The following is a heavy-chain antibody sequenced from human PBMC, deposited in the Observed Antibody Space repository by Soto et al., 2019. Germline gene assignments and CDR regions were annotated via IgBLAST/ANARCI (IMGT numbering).Heavy chain of an antibody. J-gene: IGHJ6*02. CDR1: GFTFSNYG. Sequence: QVQLVESGGGVVQPGRSLRLSCAASGFTFSNYGMHWVRQAPGKGLEWVAVIFNDGSNRYHADSVKDRLTISRDNSKDTLYLQMNILRAEDTAVYYGARDDEYSGNGMDVWGQGTKVTVS. D-gene: IGHD3-10*01. V-gene: IGHV3-33*01. CDR2: IFNDGSNR. CDR3: ARDDEYSGNGMDV.